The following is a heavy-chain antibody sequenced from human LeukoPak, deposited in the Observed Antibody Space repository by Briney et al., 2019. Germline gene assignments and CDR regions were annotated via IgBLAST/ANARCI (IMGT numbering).Heavy chain of an antibody. CDR1: GFTFSSYW. CDR3: ARDRDIVGYMDV. CDR2: INSDGSNT. D-gene: IGHD2-15*01. Sequence: QPGGSLRLSCAASGFTFSSYWMHWVRQAPGKGLVWVSRINSDGSNTSYADSVKGRFTISRDNAKNTLYLQMNSLRAEDTAVYYCARDRDIVGYMDVWGKGTTVTVSS. J-gene: IGHJ6*03. V-gene: IGHV3-74*01.